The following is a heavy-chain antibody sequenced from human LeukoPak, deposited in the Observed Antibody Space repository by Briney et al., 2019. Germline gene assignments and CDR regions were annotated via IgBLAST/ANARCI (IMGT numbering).Heavy chain of an antibody. J-gene: IGHJ4*02. Sequence: GASVKVSCKASGYTFTGYYMHWVRQAPVQGLEWMGWINPNSGGTNYAQKFQGRVTMTRDTSISTAYMELSRLRSDDTAVYYCARDLGSLIVFDYWGQGTLVTVSS. V-gene: IGHV1-2*02. CDR1: GYTFTGYY. CDR2: INPNSGGT. D-gene: IGHD3-22*01. CDR3: ARDLGSLIVFDY.